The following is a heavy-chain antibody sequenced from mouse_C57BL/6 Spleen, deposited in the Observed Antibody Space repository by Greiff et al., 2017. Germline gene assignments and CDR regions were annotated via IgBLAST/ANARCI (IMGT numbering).Heavy chain of an antibody. Sequence: EVQLQESGAELVRPGASVKLSCTASGFNIKDDYMHWVKQRPEQDLEWIGWIDPENGDTEYASKFQGKATITADTSSNTAYLQLSSLTSEDTAVYYCARERAMDYWGQGTSVTVSS. J-gene: IGHJ4*01. V-gene: IGHV14-4*01. CDR1: GFNIKDDY. CDR2: IDPENGDT. CDR3: ARERAMDY.